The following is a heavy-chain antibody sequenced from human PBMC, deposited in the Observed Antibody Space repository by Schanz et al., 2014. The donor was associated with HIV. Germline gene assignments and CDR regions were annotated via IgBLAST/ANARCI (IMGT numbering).Heavy chain of an antibody. J-gene: IGHJ4*02. CDR1: GGSVSSGSYY. V-gene: IGHV4-61*01. Sequence: QLQESGPGLVKPSQTLSVTCTVSGGSVSSGSYYWSWIRQPPGKGLEWIGYMYYGSGTNYNPTLKNRVTILGDTSKNQFSLKLTSLTAADTAVYFCARAGQWFGHLDWGQGTLVTVSS. D-gene: IGHD3-10*01. CDR3: ARAGQWFGHLD. CDR2: MYYGSGT.